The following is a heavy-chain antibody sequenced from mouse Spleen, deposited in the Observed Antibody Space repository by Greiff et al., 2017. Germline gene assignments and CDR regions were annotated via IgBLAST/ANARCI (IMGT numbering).Heavy chain of an antibody. V-gene: IGHV1-53*01. Sequence: VQLQQPGTELVKPGASVKLSCKASGYTFTSYWMHWVKQRPGQGLEWIGNINPSNGGTNYNEKFKSKATLTVDKSSSTAYMQLSSLTSEDSAVYYCARGPGYRYAWFAYWGQGTLVTVSA. CDR1: GYTFTSYW. J-gene: IGHJ3*01. CDR3: ARGPGYRYAWFAY. D-gene: IGHD2-14*01. CDR2: INPSNGGT.